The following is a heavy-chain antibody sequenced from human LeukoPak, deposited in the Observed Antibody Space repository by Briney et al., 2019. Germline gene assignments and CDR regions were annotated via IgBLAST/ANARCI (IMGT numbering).Heavy chain of an antibody. CDR3: ARAETEGYCSGGSCYSSYYFDY. J-gene: IGHJ4*02. CDR2: IYTSGST. V-gene: IGHV4-4*07. D-gene: IGHD2-15*01. Sequence: SETLSLTCTVSGGSISSYYWSWIRQPAGKGLEWIGRIYTSGSTNYNPSLKSRVTMSVDTSKNQFSLKLSSVTAADTAVYYCARAETEGYCSGGSCYSSYYFDYWGQGTLVTVSS. CDR1: GGSISSYY.